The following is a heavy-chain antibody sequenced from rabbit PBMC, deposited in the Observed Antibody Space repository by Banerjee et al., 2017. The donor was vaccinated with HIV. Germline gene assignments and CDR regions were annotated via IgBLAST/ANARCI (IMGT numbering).Heavy chain of an antibody. J-gene: IGHJ4*01. CDR2: IYGGVSGST. Sequence: QSLEESGGDLVQPEGSLTLTCTASGFSFSSSYYMCWVRQAPGKGLEWIACIYGGVSGSTYYASWAKGRFTISKTSSTTVTLQMTSLTAADTATYFCARAPAVGDPWGYFHLWGPGTLVTVS. CDR3: ARAPAVGDPWGYFHL. V-gene: IGHV1S40*01. D-gene: IGHD2-1*01. CDR1: GFSFSSSYY.